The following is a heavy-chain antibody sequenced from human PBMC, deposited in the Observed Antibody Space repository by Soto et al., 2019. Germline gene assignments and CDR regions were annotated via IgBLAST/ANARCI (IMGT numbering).Heavy chain of an antibody. V-gene: IGHV3-33*01. CDR1: GFTFSNYA. CDR3: ARDPPFLRFLAWWSGYYMDV. J-gene: IGHJ6*03. CDR2: IWNDGSKK. D-gene: IGHD3-3*01. Sequence: QVQLVESGGGVVQPGRSLRLSCEGSGFTFSNYAMHWVRQAPGKGLEWVALIWNDGSKKFYLDSVKGRFTISRDNSKNSSYLKMNSLRAEDTAIYYCARDPPFLRFLAWWSGYYMDVWGKGTMVTVSS.